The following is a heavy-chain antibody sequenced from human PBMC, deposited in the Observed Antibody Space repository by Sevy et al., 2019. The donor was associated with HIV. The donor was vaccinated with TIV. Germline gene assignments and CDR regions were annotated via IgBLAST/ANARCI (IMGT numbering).Heavy chain of an antibody. CDR2: IFSSGST. CDR1: GFTVNDTY. J-gene: IGHJ4*02. D-gene: IGHD6-19*01. Sequence: GGSLRLSCAISGFTVNDTYIIWVRQAPGKGLERESVIFSSGSTYYADSAKGGFSIYRDNSKSTVDLQMNSVRAEDTAVYYCVSLLLSYRSGWSYFDYWGQGTLVTVSS. CDR3: VSLLLSYRSGWSYFDY. V-gene: IGHV3-66*02.